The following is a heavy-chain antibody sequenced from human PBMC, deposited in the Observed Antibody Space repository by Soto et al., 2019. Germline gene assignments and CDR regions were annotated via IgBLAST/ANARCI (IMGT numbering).Heavy chain of an antibody. Sequence: PSETLSLTCTVSGGSISSSSYYWGWIRQPPGKGLEWIGSIYYSGSTYYNPSLKSRVTISVDTSKNQFSLKLSSVTAADTAVYYCASLHEGYSGYKAKLYYYYYGMDVWGQGTTVTVSS. D-gene: IGHD5-12*01. CDR1: GGSISSSSYY. CDR2: IYYSGST. CDR3: ASLHEGYSGYKAKLYYYYYGMDV. J-gene: IGHJ6*02. V-gene: IGHV4-39*01.